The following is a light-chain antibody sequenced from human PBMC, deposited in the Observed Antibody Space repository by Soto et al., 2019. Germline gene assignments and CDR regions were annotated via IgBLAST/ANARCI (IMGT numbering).Light chain of an antibody. V-gene: IGLV1-51*01. CDR1: SSNIGNNY. J-gene: IGLJ3*02. CDR3: GTWDSGLSAGV. Sequence: QSVLTQPPSVSAAPGQKVTISCSGSSSNIGNNYVSWYQQLPGTAPKLLIYDNNKRPSGIPDRISGSKSGTSATLGITGLQTGDEADYYCGTWDSGLSAGVFGGGTKVTVL. CDR2: DNN.